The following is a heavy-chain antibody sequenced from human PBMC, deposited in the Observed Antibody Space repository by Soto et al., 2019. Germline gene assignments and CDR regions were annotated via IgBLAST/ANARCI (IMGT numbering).Heavy chain of an antibody. CDR2: ISAYNGNT. CDR1: GYNFNSYT. J-gene: IGHJ5*02. Sequence: QVQLVQSGAEVKKPGASVKVSCKASGYNFNSYTISWVRQAPGQGLEWMGRISAYNGNTNYAQKLQGRVTMNTDTSTTTAYMELRSLRSDDTAVDHCARVVGDLGRGFDPWGQGTRVTVSS. V-gene: IGHV1-18*01. CDR3: ARVVGDLGRGFDP. D-gene: IGHD1-26*01.